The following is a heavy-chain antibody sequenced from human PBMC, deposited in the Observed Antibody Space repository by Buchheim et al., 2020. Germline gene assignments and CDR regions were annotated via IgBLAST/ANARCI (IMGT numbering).Heavy chain of an antibody. D-gene: IGHD3-10*02. CDR3: ARDRAYLFWGRYYGMDV. CDR2: ISYDGSKI. J-gene: IGHJ6*02. Sequence: QVQVVESGGGVVQPGRSLRLSCAASGFTFTSYAMHWVRQAPGKGLEWVAVISYDGSKIYYADSVKGRFTISRDNSKNTHYLQVNSLRAEDTSVYYCARDRAYLFWGRYYGMDVWGQGTT. V-gene: IGHV3-30-3*01. CDR1: GFTFTSYA.